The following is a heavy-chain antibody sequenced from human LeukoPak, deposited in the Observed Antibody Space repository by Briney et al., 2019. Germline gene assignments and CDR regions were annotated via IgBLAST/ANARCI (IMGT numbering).Heavy chain of an antibody. CDR3: ARDRVLWFGELGGAFDI. J-gene: IGHJ3*02. V-gene: IGHV3-7*01. CDR1: GFTFSSYW. D-gene: IGHD3-10*01. Sequence: GGSLRLSCAASGFTFSSYWMSWVRQAPGKGLEWVANIKQDGSEKYYVDSVKGRFTISRDNAKNSLYLQMNSLRAEDTAVYYCARDRVLWFGELGGAFDIWGQGTMVTVSS. CDR2: IKQDGSEK.